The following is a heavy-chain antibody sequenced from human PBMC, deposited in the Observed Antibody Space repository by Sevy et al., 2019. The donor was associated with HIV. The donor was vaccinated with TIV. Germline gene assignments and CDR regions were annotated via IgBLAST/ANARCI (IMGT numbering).Heavy chain of an antibody. V-gene: IGHV3-23*01. CDR3: AKAGASSGYSTS. CDR2: LIGGGSRT. CDR1: GFPFSNYA. J-gene: IGHJ5*02. D-gene: IGHD5-12*01. Sequence: GESLKISCAASGFPFSNYAMSWVRQAPGKGLEWVSTLIGGGSRTYYADSVTGRFIISRDNSKNTLYLQMNSLRAGDTAVYYCAKAGASSGYSTSWGQGTLVTVSS.